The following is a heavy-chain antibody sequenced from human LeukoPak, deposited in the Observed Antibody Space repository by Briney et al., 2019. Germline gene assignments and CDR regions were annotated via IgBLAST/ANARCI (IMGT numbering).Heavy chain of an antibody. D-gene: IGHD2-8*01. Sequence: QPAGSLRLSCAGSGFTFSSYAMSWVRQAPGKGLEWVSAISDTGATTYDADSVKGRFTISRDNSRSTLYLQMNSLRAEDTALYYCAKDTSIGRYCTNGVCSPFDYWGQGTLVTVSS. CDR2: ISDTGATT. CDR3: AKDTSIGRYCTNGVCSPFDY. CDR1: GFTFSSYA. J-gene: IGHJ4*02. V-gene: IGHV3-23*01.